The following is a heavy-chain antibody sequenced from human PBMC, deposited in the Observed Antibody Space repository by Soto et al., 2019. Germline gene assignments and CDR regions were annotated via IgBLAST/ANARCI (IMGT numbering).Heavy chain of an antibody. CDR3: ARSRLMVYDAFDI. V-gene: IGHV1-46*01. Sequence: QVQLVQSGAEVKKPGASMKVSCKASGYTFTSYYMHWVRQAPGQGLEWMGVINPSGGGTSYAQKFQGRVTMTRDTSTSTVYMELSSLRSEETVVYYCARSRLMVYDAFDIWGQGTMVTVSS. J-gene: IGHJ3*02. CDR2: INPSGGGT. CDR1: GYTFTSYY. D-gene: IGHD2-8*02.